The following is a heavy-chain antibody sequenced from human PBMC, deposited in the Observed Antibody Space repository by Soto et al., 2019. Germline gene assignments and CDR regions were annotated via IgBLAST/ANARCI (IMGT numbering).Heavy chain of an antibody. D-gene: IGHD2-2*01. J-gene: IGHJ6*02. CDR3: ARVRRAYCRSTSCPADDRYGMDV. CDR1: GFSLSNARMG. V-gene: IGHV2-26*01. CDR2: IFSNDEK. Sequence: SGPTLVNPTQTLTLTCTVSGFSLSNARMGVSWIRQPPGKALEWLAHIFSNDEKSYSTSLKSRLTISKDTSKSQVVLTMTNMDPVDTATYYCARVRRAYCRSTSCPADDRYGMDVWGQGTTVTVSS.